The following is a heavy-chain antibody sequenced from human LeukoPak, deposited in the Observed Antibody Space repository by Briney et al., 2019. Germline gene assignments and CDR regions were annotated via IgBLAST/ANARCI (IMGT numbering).Heavy chain of an antibody. J-gene: IGHJ4*02. V-gene: IGHV3-30*02. CDR2: IRYDGSNK. CDR3: AKVSSSWSYFDY. CDR1: GFTFSSYG. D-gene: IGHD6-13*01. Sequence: GSPRLSCAASGFTFSSYGMHWVRQAPGKGLEWVAFIRYDGSNKYYADSVKGRFTISRDNSKNTLYLQMNSLRAEDTAVYYCAKVSSSWSYFDYWGQGTLVTVSS.